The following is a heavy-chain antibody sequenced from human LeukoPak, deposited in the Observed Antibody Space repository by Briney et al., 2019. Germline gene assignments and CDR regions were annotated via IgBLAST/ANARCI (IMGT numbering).Heavy chain of an antibody. Sequence: SETLSLTCTVSGGSISGYYWSWIRLPPGKGLEWIGYAFHSGSTNYNPSLKSRVTISVDTSKNQFSLKVTSVIAADTAVYFCARFPYSGISHYFDYWGQGALVTVSS. CDR1: GGSISGYY. V-gene: IGHV4-59*01. CDR3: ARFPYSGISHYFDY. D-gene: IGHD1-26*01. CDR2: AFHSGST. J-gene: IGHJ4*02.